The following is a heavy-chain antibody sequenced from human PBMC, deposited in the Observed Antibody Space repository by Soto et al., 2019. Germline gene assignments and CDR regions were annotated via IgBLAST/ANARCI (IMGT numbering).Heavy chain of an antibody. CDR3: AKGQDDYGDYLIDY. V-gene: IGHV3-30*18. Sequence: GGSLRLSCAASGFTFSSYGMHWVRQAPGKGLEWVAVISYDGSNKYYADSVKGRFTISRDNSKNTLYLQMNSLRAEDTAVYYCAKGQDDYGDYLIDYWGQGTLVTVSS. CDR1: GFTFSSYG. CDR2: ISYDGSNK. J-gene: IGHJ4*02. D-gene: IGHD4-17*01.